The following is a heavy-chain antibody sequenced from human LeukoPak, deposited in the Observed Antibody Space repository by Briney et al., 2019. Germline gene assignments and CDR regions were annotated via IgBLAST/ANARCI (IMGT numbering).Heavy chain of an antibody. D-gene: IGHD3-3*01. CDR1: GGSISSYY. V-gene: IGHV4-59*01. Sequence: SETLSLTCTVSGGSISSYYWSWIRQPPGKGLERIGYIYYSGSTNYNPSLKSRVTISVDTSKNQFSLKLSSVTAADTAVYYCARDGRDFWSGYYHGHFDYWGQGTLVTVSS. CDR2: IYYSGST. CDR3: ARDGRDFWSGYYHGHFDY. J-gene: IGHJ4*02.